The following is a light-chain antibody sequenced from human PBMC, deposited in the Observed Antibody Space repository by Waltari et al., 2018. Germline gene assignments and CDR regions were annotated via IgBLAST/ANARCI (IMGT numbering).Light chain of an antibody. CDR3: SSYTSSSTLV. V-gene: IGLV2-14*01. J-gene: IGLJ1*01. CDR1: SSDVGGYNY. Sequence: QSALTQPASVSGSPGQSITISCTGTSSDVGGYNYVSWYQHHPGKAPKLMIYEVSNRPSEVSNRFSGSKSGNTASLTISGLQAEDEADYYCSSYTSSSTLVFGTGTKVTVL. CDR2: EVS.